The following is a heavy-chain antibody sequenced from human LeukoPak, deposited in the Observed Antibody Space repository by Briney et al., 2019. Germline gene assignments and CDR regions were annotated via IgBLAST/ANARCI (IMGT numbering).Heavy chain of an antibody. D-gene: IGHD6-6*01. CDR1: GFTFSSYG. V-gene: IGHV3-30*02. CDR3: AKVQSIAPCCSDY. J-gene: IGHJ4*02. Sequence: GRSLRLSCAAPGFTFSSYGMHWVRQAPGKGLEWVAFIRYDGSNKYYADSVKGRFTISRDNSKNTLYLQMNSLRAEDTAVYYCAKVQSIAPCCSDYWGQGTLVTVSS. CDR2: IRYDGSNK.